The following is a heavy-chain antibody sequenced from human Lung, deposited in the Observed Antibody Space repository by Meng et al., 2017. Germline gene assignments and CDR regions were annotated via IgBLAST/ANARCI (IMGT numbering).Heavy chain of an antibody. V-gene: IGHV4-34*01. Sequence: QVQVQQWGAGLLKPSGTLSLSCVFFGGSFSDYYWSRIRQPPGKGLEWIGEINHSGSTNYNPSLESRATISVDTSQNNLSLKLSSVTAADSAVYYCARGPTTMAHDFDYWGQGTLVTVFS. CDR3: ARGPTTMAHDFDY. CDR2: INHSGST. J-gene: IGHJ4*02. CDR1: GGSFSDYY. D-gene: IGHD4-11*01.